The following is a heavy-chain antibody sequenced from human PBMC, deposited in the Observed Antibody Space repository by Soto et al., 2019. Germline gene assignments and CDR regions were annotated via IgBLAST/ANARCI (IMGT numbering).Heavy chain of an antibody. CDR3: ARDEYGSYPY. Sequence: GPSVKVSCKASGYTFTGYRIDWVRQAPGQGLEWMGWIDPNSGDTHYAQKFQGRVTMTRDTSISTAYMELSSLRSDDTAIYSCARDEYGSYPYWGQGTLVTVSS. D-gene: IGHD1-26*01. CDR2: IDPNSGDT. V-gene: IGHV1-2*02. CDR1: GYTFTGYR. J-gene: IGHJ4*02.